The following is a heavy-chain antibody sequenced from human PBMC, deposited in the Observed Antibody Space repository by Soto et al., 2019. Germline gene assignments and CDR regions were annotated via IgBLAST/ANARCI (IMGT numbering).Heavy chain of an antibody. V-gene: IGHV4-31*03. D-gene: IGHD5-18*01. CDR2: IYYSGST. CDR3: ARVAWIQLWSRFDY. Sequence: SETLSLTCTVSGGSISSGGYYWSWIRQHPGKGLEWIGYIYYSGSTYYNPSLKSRVTISVDTSKNQFSLKLSSVTAADTAVYYCARVAWIQLWSRFDYWGQGTLVTVSS. J-gene: IGHJ4*02. CDR1: GGSISSGGYY.